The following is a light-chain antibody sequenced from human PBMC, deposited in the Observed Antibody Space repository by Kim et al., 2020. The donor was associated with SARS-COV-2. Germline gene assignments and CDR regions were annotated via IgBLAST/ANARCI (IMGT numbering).Light chain of an antibody. CDR1: QSVSSY. J-gene: IGKJ4*01. Sequence: PGERATLSCRASQSVSSYLAWYQQKPGQAPRLLIYDASSRATGIPARFSGSGSGTDFTLTISSLEPEDFAVYYCQQRSNWPTFGGGTKVDIK. CDR3: QQRSNWPT. CDR2: DAS. V-gene: IGKV3-11*01.